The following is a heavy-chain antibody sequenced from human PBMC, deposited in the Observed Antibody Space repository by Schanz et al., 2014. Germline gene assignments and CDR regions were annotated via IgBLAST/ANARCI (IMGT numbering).Heavy chain of an antibody. CDR2: TSHDGSFT. CDR3: ARGAIPIQGVPMDF. V-gene: IGHV3-74*01. CDR1: GFTFSSSW. Sequence: EVQLLESGGGLVQPGGSLRLSCAASGFTFSSSWMHWVRQAPGKGLVWVSRTSHDGSFTTFADSVKGRFTISRDNSKDTLYLQRSGLTPEDTAVYYCARGAIPIQGVPMDFWGQGTLVTVSS. J-gene: IGHJ4*02. D-gene: IGHD3-10*01.